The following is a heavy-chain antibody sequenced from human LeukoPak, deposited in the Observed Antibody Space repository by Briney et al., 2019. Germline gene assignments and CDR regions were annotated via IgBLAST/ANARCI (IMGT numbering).Heavy chain of an antibody. CDR1: GGSISSYY. J-gene: IGHJ3*02. Sequence: SETLSLTCTVSGGSISSYYWSWIRQPPGKGLEWIGYIHYSGSTNYNPSLKSRVTISVDTSKNQFSLRLSSVTAADTAVYYCAALGLAAFDIWGQGTMVTVSS. V-gene: IGHV4-59*01. D-gene: IGHD6-19*01. CDR3: AALGLAAFDI. CDR2: IHYSGST.